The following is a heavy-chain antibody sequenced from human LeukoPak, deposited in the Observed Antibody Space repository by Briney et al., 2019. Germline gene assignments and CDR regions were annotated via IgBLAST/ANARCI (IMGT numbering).Heavy chain of an antibody. Sequence: GGSLRLSCAASGFTFSSNSMNWVRHAPGKGLEWVSSISSSSIYIYYADSVKGRFTISRDNSKNTLYLQMNSLRAEDTAVYYCAREGYCSGGNCYSGAFDMWGQGTMVTVSS. V-gene: IGHV3-21*04. CDR3: AREGYCSGGNCYSGAFDM. J-gene: IGHJ3*02. CDR1: GFTFSSNS. D-gene: IGHD2-15*01. CDR2: ISSSSIYI.